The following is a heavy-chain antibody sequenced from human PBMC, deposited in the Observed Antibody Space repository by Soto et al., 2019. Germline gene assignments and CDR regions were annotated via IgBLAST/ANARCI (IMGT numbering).Heavy chain of an antibody. V-gene: IGHV5-51*01. CDR2: IYPGDSDT. J-gene: IGHJ6*02. Sequence: GESLKISCKGSGYSFTSYWIGWVRQMPGKGLEWMGIIYPGDSDTRYSPSFQGQVTISADKSISTAYLQWSSLKASDTAMYYCARGRDDNYYYYGMAVWGQGTTVTVSS. CDR3: ARGRDDNYYYYGMAV. CDR1: GYSFTSYW. D-gene: IGHD3-9*01.